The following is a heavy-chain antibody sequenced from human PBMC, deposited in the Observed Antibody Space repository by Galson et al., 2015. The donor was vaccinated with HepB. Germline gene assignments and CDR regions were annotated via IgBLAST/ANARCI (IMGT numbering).Heavy chain of an antibody. Sequence: SLRLSCAASGFTFSSYAMSWVRQAPGKGLEWVSAISGSGGSTYYADSVKGRFTISRDNSKNTLYLQMNSLRAEDTAVYYCASHGKGSDAFDIWGQGTMVTVSS. CDR2: ISGSGGST. D-gene: IGHD1-26*01. CDR1: GFTFSSYA. CDR3: ASHGKGSDAFDI. J-gene: IGHJ3*02. V-gene: IGHV3-23*01.